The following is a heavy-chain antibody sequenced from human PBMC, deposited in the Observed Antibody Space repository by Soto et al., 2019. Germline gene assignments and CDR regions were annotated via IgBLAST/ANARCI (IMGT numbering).Heavy chain of an antibody. J-gene: IGHJ4*02. Sequence: PGGSLRLSCAASGFTFSSYAMSWVRQAPGKGLEWVSAISGSGGSTYYADSVKGRFTISRDNSKNTLYLQMNSLRAEDTAVYYRAKDSTRYYDSSGSFDYWGQGTLVTVSS. CDR2: ISGSGGST. CDR1: GFTFSSYA. D-gene: IGHD3-22*01. V-gene: IGHV3-23*01. CDR3: AKDSTRYYDSSGSFDY.